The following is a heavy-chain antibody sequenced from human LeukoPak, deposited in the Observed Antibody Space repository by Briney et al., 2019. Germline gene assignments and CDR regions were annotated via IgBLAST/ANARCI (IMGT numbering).Heavy chain of an antibody. Sequence: GESLKISCKGSGYSFTSYWIGWVRQMPGKGLEWMGIIYPGDSDTRYSPSFQGQVTISADKSISTTYLQWSSLKASDTAMYYCARQVVKAAAGIYFDYWGQGTLVTVSS. D-gene: IGHD6-13*01. CDR1: GYSFTSYW. CDR2: IYPGDSDT. J-gene: IGHJ4*02. V-gene: IGHV5-51*01. CDR3: ARQVVKAAAGIYFDY.